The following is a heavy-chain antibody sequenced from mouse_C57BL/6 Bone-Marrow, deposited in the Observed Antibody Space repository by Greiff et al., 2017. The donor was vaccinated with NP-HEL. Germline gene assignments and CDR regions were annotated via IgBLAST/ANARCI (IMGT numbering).Heavy chain of an antibody. D-gene: IGHD1-1*01. CDR3: ARDYYGSSSYYFDY. CDR1: GYSITSGYY. Sequence: EVKLQESGPGLVKPSQSLSLTCSVTGYSITSGYYWNWIRQFPGNKLEWMGYISYDGSNNYNPSLKNRISITRDTSKNQFFLKFNSVTTEDTATYYCARDYYGSSSYYFDYWGQGTTLTVSS. J-gene: IGHJ2*01. V-gene: IGHV3-6*01. CDR2: ISYDGSN.